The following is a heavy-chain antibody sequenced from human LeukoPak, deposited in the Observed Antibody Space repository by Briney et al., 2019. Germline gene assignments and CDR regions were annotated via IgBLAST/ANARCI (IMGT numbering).Heavy chain of an antibody. V-gene: IGHV5-51*01. D-gene: IGHD2-15*01. Sequence: GESLKISCKGSGSRFTSYWIGWVRQMPGKGLEWMGIIYPGDSDTRYSPSFQGQVTISADKSISTAYLQWSSLKASDTAMYYCARPGYCSGGSCYYPAPLDYWGQGTLVTVSS. CDR3: ARPGYCSGGSCYYPAPLDY. CDR2: IYPGDSDT. CDR1: GSRFTSYW. J-gene: IGHJ4*02.